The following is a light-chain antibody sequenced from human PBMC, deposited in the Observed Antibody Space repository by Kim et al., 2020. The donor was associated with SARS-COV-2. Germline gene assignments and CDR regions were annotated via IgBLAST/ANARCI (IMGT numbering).Light chain of an antibody. CDR3: AAWDDSLSGWV. CDR2: RNN. Sequence: GRRVPIYGSGSSANIGSNYVYWYQQVPGTAPKLLIYRNNQLPSGVPDRFSGSKSGTSASLAISGLRSEDEADYYCAAWDDSLSGWVFGGGTKLTVL. CDR1: SANIGSNY. V-gene: IGLV1-47*01. J-gene: IGLJ3*02.